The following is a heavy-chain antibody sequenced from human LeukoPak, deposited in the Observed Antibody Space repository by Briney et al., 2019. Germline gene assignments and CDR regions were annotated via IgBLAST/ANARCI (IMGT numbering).Heavy chain of an antibody. CDR1: GGSISSSSYY. V-gene: IGHV4-39*01. D-gene: IGHD3-3*01. CDR3: ARHFTIFGVVIQANDAFDI. Sequence: SETLSLTCTVSGGSISSSSYYWGWIRQPPGKGLEWIGSVYYSGSPYYNPSLKSRVTISVDASKNQFSLKLSSVTAADTAVYYCARHFTIFGVVIQANDAFDIWGQGTMVTVSS. J-gene: IGHJ3*02. CDR2: VYYSGSP.